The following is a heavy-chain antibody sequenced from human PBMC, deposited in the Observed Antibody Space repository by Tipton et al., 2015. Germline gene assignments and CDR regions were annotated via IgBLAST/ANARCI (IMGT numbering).Heavy chain of an antibody. Sequence: TLSLTCTVSGGSISSSSYYWGWIRQPPGKGLEWIGSISHSGNTYYNPSLKSRVTISVDTSKNQFSLKLSSVTAADTAVYYCAREAVARYYYGMDVWGQGTTVTVSS. V-gene: IGHV4-39*07. CDR2: ISHSGNT. CDR3: AREAVARYYYGMDV. D-gene: IGHD6-19*01. J-gene: IGHJ6*02. CDR1: GGSISSSSYY.